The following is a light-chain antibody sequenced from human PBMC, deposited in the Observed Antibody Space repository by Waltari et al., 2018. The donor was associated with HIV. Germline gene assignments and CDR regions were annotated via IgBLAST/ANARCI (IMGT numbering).Light chain of an antibody. CDR1: QSVSNN. V-gene: IGKV3-15*01. CDR2: GAS. J-gene: IGKJ4*02. CDR3: QQYNNWPPIT. Sequence: EIVMTHSPATLSVSPGERATLSSRASQSVSNNLAWYQQNPAQAPRLPISGASTRATGTPARLSGSGSGTEFTLTISSLQSEDFAVYYCQQYNNWPPITFGGGTKVEIK.